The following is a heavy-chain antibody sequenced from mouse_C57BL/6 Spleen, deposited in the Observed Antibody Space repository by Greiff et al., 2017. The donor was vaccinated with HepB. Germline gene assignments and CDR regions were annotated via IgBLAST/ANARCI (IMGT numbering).Heavy chain of an antibody. Sequence: QVQLQQPGAELVKPGASVKLSCKASGYTFTSYWMHWVKQRPGRGLEWIGRIEPNSGGTKYNEKFKSKATLTVDKPSSTAYMQLSSLTSEDSAVYYCARRTVGYAMDYWGQGTSVTVSS. CDR1: GYTFTSYW. CDR3: ARRTVGYAMDY. D-gene: IGHD3-1*01. V-gene: IGHV1-72*01. CDR2: IEPNSGGT. J-gene: IGHJ4*01.